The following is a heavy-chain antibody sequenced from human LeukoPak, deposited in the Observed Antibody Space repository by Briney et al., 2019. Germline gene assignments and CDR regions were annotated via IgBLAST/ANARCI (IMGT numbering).Heavy chain of an antibody. CDR3: AKDLWFGEFLFDY. V-gene: IGHV3-23*01. D-gene: IGHD3-10*01. CDR2: ISDSGGST. Sequence: PGGSLRLSCAASGFTFSSYAMSWVRQAPGKGLEWVSAISDSGGSTYYADSVKGRFTISRDNSKNTLYLQMNSLRAEDTAVYYCAKDLWFGEFLFDYWGQGTLVTVSS. J-gene: IGHJ4*02. CDR1: GFTFSSYA.